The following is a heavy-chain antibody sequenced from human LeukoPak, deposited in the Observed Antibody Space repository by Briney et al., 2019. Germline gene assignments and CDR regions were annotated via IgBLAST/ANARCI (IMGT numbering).Heavy chain of an antibody. Sequence: ASVKVSCKASGYTFTGYYMHWVRQAPGQGLEWMGWINPNSGGTNYAQKFQGWVTMTRDTSISTAYMELSRLRSDDTAVYYCARGAGTMGRDWFDPWGQGTLVTVSS. CDR3: ARGAGTMGRDWFDP. CDR1: GYTFTGYY. J-gene: IGHJ5*02. V-gene: IGHV1-2*04. CDR2: INPNSGGT. D-gene: IGHD3-10*01.